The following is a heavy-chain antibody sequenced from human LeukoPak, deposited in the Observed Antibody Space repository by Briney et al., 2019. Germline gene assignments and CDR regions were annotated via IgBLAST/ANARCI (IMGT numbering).Heavy chain of an antibody. CDR2: ISTDSTYT. Sequence: GGSLRLSGAASGFTFSSYPMSWVRQAPGKGLEGVSVISTDSTYTFYAHSVKGRFTISRDNSKDTLYLQMSSLRVEDTAVYFCAKGEGYCGGGTCYRYFDSWGQGTLVTVSS. V-gene: IGHV3-23*01. J-gene: IGHJ4*02. CDR1: GFTFSSYP. CDR3: AKGEGYCGGGTCYRYFDS. D-gene: IGHD2-15*01.